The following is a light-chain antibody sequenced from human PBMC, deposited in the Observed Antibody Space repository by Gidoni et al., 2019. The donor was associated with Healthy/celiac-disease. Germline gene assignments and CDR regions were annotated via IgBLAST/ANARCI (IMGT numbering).Light chain of an antibody. J-gene: IGKJ4*01. Sequence: EIVLKQSPATRSSSPGERATLSCRASQSVSNYLAWYQQKPGQAPRLLNYDASNRATGIPARCSGSGSGTDFTLTISSLEPEDFAVYYCQQRSNWLTFGGGTKVEIK. CDR3: QQRSNWLT. V-gene: IGKV3-11*01. CDR1: QSVSNY. CDR2: DAS.